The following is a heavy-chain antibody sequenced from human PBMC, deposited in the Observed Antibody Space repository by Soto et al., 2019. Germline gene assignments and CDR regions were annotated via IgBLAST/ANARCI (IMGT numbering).Heavy chain of an antibody. J-gene: IGHJ4*02. Sequence: QVTLKESGPVLVKPTETLTLTCTVSGFSLSNARMGVSWIRQPPGKALEWLAHIFSNDEKAYSTSLKSRLTIPKDTSKSQVVLTMTNMDPVDTATYYCARIQGTAAGPYYFDYWGQGTLVTVSS. V-gene: IGHV2-26*01. CDR2: IFSNDEK. CDR1: GFSLSNARMG. CDR3: ARIQGTAAGPYYFDY. D-gene: IGHD6-13*01.